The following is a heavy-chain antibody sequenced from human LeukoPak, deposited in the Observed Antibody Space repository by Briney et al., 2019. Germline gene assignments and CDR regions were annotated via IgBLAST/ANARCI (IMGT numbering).Heavy chain of an antibody. CDR2: ISYDGSNK. D-gene: IGHD3-3*01. J-gene: IGHJ4*02. CDR3: AKDRSTYYDFWSGYYDY. V-gene: IGHV3-30*18. Sequence: PGRSLRLSCAASGFTFSSYGMHWVRQAPGKGLEWVAVISYDGSNKYYADSVKGRFTISRDNSKNTLYLQMNSLRAEDTAVYYCAKDRSTYYDFWSGYYDYWGQGTLVTVSS. CDR1: GFTFSSYG.